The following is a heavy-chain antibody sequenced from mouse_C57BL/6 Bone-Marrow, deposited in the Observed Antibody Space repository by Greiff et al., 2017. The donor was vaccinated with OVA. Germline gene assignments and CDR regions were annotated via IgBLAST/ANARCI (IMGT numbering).Heavy chain of an antibody. Sequence: EVNVVESGGGLVKPGGSLKLSCAASGFTFSDYGMHWVRQAPEKGLEWVAYISSGSSAIYYADTVKGRFTFSRDNAKNTLFLQMPSLRSEDTAMYYCARHHYYGNSYAWYCDVWGTGTTVTVSS. CDR1: GFTFSDYG. CDR3: ARHHYYGNSYAWYCDV. D-gene: IGHD1-1*01. J-gene: IGHJ1*03. V-gene: IGHV5-17*01. CDR2: ISSGSSAI.